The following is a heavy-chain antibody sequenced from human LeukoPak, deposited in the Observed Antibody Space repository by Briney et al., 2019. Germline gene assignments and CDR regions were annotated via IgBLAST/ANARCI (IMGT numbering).Heavy chain of an antibody. J-gene: IGHJ4*02. D-gene: IGHD4-17*01. CDR2: INPNSGGT. Sequence: GASVKVSCKASGYTFTGYYMHWVRQAPGQGLEWMGWINPNSGGTNYAQKFQGRVTMTRDTSISTAYMELSRLRSDDTAVYYFARQNVDYGDGMDYWGQGTLVTVSS. V-gene: IGHV1-2*02. CDR1: GYTFTGYY. CDR3: ARQNVDYGDGMDY.